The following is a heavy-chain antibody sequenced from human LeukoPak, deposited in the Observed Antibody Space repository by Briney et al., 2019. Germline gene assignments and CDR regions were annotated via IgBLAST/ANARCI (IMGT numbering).Heavy chain of an antibody. D-gene: IGHD6-19*01. J-gene: IGHJ4*02. CDR1: GFTFSNDG. CDR2: VRYDGSGE. V-gene: IGHV3-30*02. CDR3: AKVGSGLYGVDY. Sequence: PGGSLRLSCAASGFTFSNDGMHWVRQAPGKGLEWVTFVRYDGSGEYYAESVEGRFTISRDNSKSTVFLRMKSLRVEDTAIYYCAKVGSGLYGVDYWGQGTLVTVSS.